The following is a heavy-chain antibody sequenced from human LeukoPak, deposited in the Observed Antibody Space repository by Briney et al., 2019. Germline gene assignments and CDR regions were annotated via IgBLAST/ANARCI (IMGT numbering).Heavy chain of an antibody. CDR3: ARDFAREWELHN. V-gene: IGHV1-2*02. Sequence: ASVNVSCQSSVCTFTGYYMHWVGPAPGQGGEWMGWMNPKNGGTNYAQKLQGRVSKTRDTSISTNCRAVSRLRSDDTAVYYCARDFAREWELHNWGQGTLVTVSS. CDR2: MNPKNGGT. J-gene: IGHJ4*02. CDR1: VCTFTGYY. D-gene: IGHD1-26*01.